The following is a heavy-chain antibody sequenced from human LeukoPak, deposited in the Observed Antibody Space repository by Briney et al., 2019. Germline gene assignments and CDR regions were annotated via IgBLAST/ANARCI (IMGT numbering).Heavy chain of an antibody. CDR3: ARVTTSGSYKFDY. Sequence: GGSLRLSCAASGFTFSNAWMSWVRQAPGKGLEWVGRIKTKTDGGTTDYAAPVKGRFTISRDDSKNTLFLQMNSLKTEDTAVYYCARVTTSGSYKFDYWGQGTLVTVSS. CDR1: GFTFSNAW. D-gene: IGHD3-10*01. V-gene: IGHV3-15*01. J-gene: IGHJ4*02. CDR2: IKTKTDGGTT.